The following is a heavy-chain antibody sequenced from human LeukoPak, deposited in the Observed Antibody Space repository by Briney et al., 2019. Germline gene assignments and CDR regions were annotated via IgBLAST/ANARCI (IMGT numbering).Heavy chain of an antibody. D-gene: IGHD3-16*02. CDR3: ARYRGPGYFDL. V-gene: IGHV4-39*01. J-gene: IGHJ2*01. Sequence: KASETLSLTCTVTGGSISTSSYYWGWIRQPPGKGLEWIGSIYYSGSTYYNPSLKSRVTISVDTSKNQFSLKLSSVTAADTAVYYCARYRGPGYFDLWGRGTLVTVSS. CDR1: GGSISTSSYY. CDR2: IYYSGST.